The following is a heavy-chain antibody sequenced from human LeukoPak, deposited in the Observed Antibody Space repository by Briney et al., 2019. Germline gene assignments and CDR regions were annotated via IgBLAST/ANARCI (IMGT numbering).Heavy chain of an antibody. V-gene: IGHV1-69*13. CDR1: GGTFSSYA. D-gene: IGHD3-22*01. J-gene: IGHJ4*02. CDR2: IIPIFGTA. Sequence: SVKVSCKASGGTFSSYAISWVRQAPGQGLEWMGGIIPIFGTANYAQKFQGRVTITADESTSAAYMELSSLRSEDTAVYYCARGDSSGYYRSPLDYWGQGTLVTVSS. CDR3: ARGDSSGYYRSPLDY.